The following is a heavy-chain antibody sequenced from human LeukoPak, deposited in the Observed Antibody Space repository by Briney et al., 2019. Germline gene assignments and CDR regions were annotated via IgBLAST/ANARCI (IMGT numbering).Heavy chain of an antibody. Sequence: GSLRLSCAASGFTVSSNYMSWIRQPPGEGLEWIGEINHSGSTNYNPSLKSRVTISVDTSKNQFSLKLSSVTAADTAVYYCARRPSCSGGSCYSVKSNWFDPWGQGTLVTVSS. CDR3: ARRPSCSGGSCYSVKSNWFDP. CDR2: INHSGST. V-gene: IGHV4-34*01. D-gene: IGHD2-15*01. CDR1: GFTVSSNY. J-gene: IGHJ5*02.